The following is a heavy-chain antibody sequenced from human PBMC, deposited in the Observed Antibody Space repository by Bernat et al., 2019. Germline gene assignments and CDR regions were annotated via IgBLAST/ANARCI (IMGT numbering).Heavy chain of an antibody. Sequence: VQLVESGGGVVQPGRSLRLSCAASGFTFSSYSMNWVRQAPGKGLEWVSSISSSSSYIYYADSVKGRFTISRDNAKNSLYLQMNSLRAEDTAVYYCARDITIFLHAFDIWGQGTMVTVSS. J-gene: IGHJ3*02. CDR2: ISSSSSYI. D-gene: IGHD3-3*01. CDR3: ARDITIFLHAFDI. CDR1: GFTFSSYS. V-gene: IGHV3-21*01.